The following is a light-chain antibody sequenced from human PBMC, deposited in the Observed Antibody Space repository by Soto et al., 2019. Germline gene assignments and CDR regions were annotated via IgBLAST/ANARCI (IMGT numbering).Light chain of an antibody. CDR2: VGTGGIVG. V-gene: IGLV9-49*01. Sequence: QLVLTQPPSASASLGASVTLTCTLSSGYSNYKVDWYQQRPGKGPRFVMRVGTGGIVGSKGDGIPDRFSVLGSGLNRYLTIKNIQEEDESDYHCGADHGSGSNVVYKEVFGGGTKVTVL. J-gene: IGLJ2*01. CDR3: GADHGSGSNVVYKEV. CDR1: SGYSNYK.